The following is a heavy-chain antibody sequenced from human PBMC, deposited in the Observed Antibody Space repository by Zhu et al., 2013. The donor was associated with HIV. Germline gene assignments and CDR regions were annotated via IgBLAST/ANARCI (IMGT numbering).Heavy chain of an antibody. Sequence: QVQLVQSGAEVKKPGSSVKVSCKVSGGTFNSYAISWVRQVSGQAPQWVGWIHPVSGATHFGQKFQGGVTMTRDASISTVYMEMRSLRPDDTAMHYCVRGYGRAAADNYGWGFDVWGQGTLV. J-gene: IGHJ3*01. CDR3: VRGYGRAAADNYGWGFDV. D-gene: IGHD5-18*01. V-gene: IGHV1-2*02. CDR2: IHPVSGAT. CDR1: GGTFNSYA.